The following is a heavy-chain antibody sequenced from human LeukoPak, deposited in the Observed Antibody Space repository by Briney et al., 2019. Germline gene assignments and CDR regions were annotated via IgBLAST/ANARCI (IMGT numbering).Heavy chain of an antibody. CDR2: IKEDGGEK. J-gene: IGHJ4*01. D-gene: IGHD6-19*01. V-gene: IGHV3-7*03. Sequence: QPGGSLRLSCAASGFSFSSYWMSWVRQPPGKGQEGGANIKEDGGEKNYVDSVKGRFTIFRDNAKSSVYLQMTSLRAADTAMYYCANDTWLVAVVQVFDYWGQGILVTASS. CDR1: GFSFSSYW. CDR3: ANDTWLVAVVQVFDY.